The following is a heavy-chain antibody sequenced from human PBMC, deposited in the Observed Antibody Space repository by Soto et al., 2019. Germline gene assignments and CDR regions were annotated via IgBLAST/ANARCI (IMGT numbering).Heavy chain of an antibody. CDR3: ARGGYCSGGSCYSREYNWFAP. CDR2: MNPNSGNT. CDR1: GYTFTSYD. J-gene: IGHJ5*02. Sequence: QVQLVQSGAEVKKPGASVKVSCKASGYTFTSYDINWVRQATGQGLEWMGWMNPNSGNTGYAQKFQGRVTITKTTSISTAYMELSSVRSADTAVYYCARGGYCSGGSCYSREYNWFAPWGQGTLVTVSS. D-gene: IGHD2-15*01. V-gene: IGHV1-8*01.